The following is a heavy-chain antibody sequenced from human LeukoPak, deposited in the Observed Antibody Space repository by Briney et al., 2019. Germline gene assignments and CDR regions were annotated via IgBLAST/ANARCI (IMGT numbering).Heavy chain of an antibody. D-gene: IGHD4-23*01. V-gene: IGHV4-39*01. Sequence: SETLSLTCTVSGGSISSSSYYWGWIRQPPGKGLEWIGSIYYSGSTYYNPSLKSRVTISVDTSKNQFSLKLSSVTAADTAVYYCARLEGITPFDYWGQGTLVTVSS. CDR1: GGSISSSSYY. J-gene: IGHJ4*02. CDR3: ARLEGITPFDY. CDR2: IYYSGST.